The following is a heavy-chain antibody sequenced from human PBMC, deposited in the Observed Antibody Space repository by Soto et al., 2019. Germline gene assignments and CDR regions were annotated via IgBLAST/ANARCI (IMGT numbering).Heavy chain of an antibody. V-gene: IGHV3-23*01. CDR1: GFTFSSYA. D-gene: IGHD6-13*01. J-gene: IGHJ4*02. Sequence: EVQRLESGGGLVQPGGSLRLSCAASGFTFSSYAMSWVRQAPGKGLEWVSAISGSGGSTYYADSVKGQFTISRDNSKNTPYLQVNCLRAEDTAVYYGAAPSGIIAAAGIRFDYWGQGTLVTVSS. CDR2: ISGSGGST. CDR3: AAPSGIIAAAGIRFDY.